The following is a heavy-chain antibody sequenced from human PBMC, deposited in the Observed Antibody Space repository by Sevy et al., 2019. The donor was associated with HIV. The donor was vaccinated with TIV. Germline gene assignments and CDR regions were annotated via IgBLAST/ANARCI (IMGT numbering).Heavy chain of an antibody. CDR2: ISYDGNNK. V-gene: IGHV3-30*18. Sequence: SLRLSCAASGFTFSNHAMHWVRQPPGKGLDWVATISYDGNNKYYADSVKGRFTISRDVTKKTLYLQMNSLRADDTAVYYCAKVVGRGKYTSYTYFDYWGQGTLVTVSS. J-gene: IGHJ4*02. D-gene: IGHD3-16*02. CDR1: GFTFSNHA. CDR3: AKVVGRGKYTSYTYFDY.